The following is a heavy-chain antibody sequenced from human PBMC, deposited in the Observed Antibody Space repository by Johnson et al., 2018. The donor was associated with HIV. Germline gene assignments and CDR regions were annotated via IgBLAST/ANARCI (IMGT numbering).Heavy chain of an antibody. CDR2: ITYDGRNT. V-gene: IGHV3-30*04. CDR1: GFTFRSYA. Sequence: QMLLVESGGGVMQPGKSLRLSCEASGFTFRSYAMHWVRQAPGKGLEWVAVITYDGRNTSYTDSVKGRFIIYRDNSKNMTNLQMNGLSDDDTAEDYWVRVQGSGGPTNGFDIWGRGTRGTVSS. D-gene: IGHD6-19*01. CDR3: VRVQGSGGPTNGFDI. J-gene: IGHJ3*02.